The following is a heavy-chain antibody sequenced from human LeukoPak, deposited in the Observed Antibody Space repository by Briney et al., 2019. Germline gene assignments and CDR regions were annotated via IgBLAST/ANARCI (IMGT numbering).Heavy chain of an antibody. CDR2: ISDRGGST. D-gene: IGHD3-10*01. V-gene: IGHV3-23*01. CDR1: GITLSNYG. Sequence: GGSLRPSCAVSGITLSNYGMSWVRQAPGKGLQWVAGISDRGGSTNYADSVKGRFTISRDNSKNTLYLQMNSLRAEDTAVYFCTKRGVVIRAVIIVGFHKEAYYFDYWGQGALVTVSS. J-gene: IGHJ4*02. CDR3: TKRGVVIRAVIIVGFHKEAYYFDY.